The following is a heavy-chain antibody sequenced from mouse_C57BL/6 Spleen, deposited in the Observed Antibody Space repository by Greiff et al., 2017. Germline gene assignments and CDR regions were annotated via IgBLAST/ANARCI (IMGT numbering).Heavy chain of an antibody. V-gene: IGHV5-16*01. Sequence: EVQLVESEGGLVQPGSSMKLSCTASGFTFSDYYMAWVRQVPEKGLEWVANINYDGSSTYYLDSLKSRFIISRDNAKNILYLQMSSLKSEDTATYYCARDHYYGSSYGCFDVWGTGTTVTVSS. CDR3: ARDHYYGSSYGCFDV. CDR2: INYDGSST. CDR1: GFTFSDYY. J-gene: IGHJ1*03. D-gene: IGHD1-1*01.